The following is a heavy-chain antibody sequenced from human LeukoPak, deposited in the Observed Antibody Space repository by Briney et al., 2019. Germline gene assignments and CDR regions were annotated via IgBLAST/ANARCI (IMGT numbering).Heavy chain of an antibody. D-gene: IGHD3-3*01. CDR2: ITGSHGRA. Sequence: PGGSLRLSCAASGFTFSSFAMTWVRQAPGKGLEWVSSITGSHGRAYTTDSVKGRFTISRDNSQNTLYLQMNSLRVEDTAVYFCAKLGYYDFWSNYLVFDNWGQGTLVTVSS. CDR1: GFTFSSFA. V-gene: IGHV3-23*01. J-gene: IGHJ4*02. CDR3: AKLGYYDFWSNYLVFDN.